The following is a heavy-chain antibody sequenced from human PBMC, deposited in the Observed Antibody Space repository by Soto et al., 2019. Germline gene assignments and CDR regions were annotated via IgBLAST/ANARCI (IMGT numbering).Heavy chain of an antibody. CDR1: GGSISSSSYY. Sequence: PSETLSLTCTVSGGSISSSSYYWGWIRQPPGKGLEWIGSIYYSGSTYYNPSLKSRVTISVDTSKNQFSLKLSSVTAADTAVYYCASEGYSYGSYYYYRMDVWGQGTTVTVYS. J-gene: IGHJ6*02. D-gene: IGHD5-18*01. CDR2: IYYSGST. V-gene: IGHV4-39*01. CDR3: ASEGYSYGSYYYYRMDV.